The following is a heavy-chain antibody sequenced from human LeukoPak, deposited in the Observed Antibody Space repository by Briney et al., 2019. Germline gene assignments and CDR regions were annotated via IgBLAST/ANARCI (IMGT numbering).Heavy chain of an antibody. V-gene: IGHV3-21*01. CDR2: ISSSSSSI. Sequence: GGSLRLSCAASGFTFRSYTMNWVRQAPGGGREWASSISSSSSSIYYADSVKGRFTISRDNAKKSLYLQMNSLRAEDTAMYYCARGFCTSTSCYGSYWGQGTLVTVSS. CDR1: GFTFRSYT. J-gene: IGHJ4*02. CDR3: ARGFCTSTSCYGSY. D-gene: IGHD2-2*01.